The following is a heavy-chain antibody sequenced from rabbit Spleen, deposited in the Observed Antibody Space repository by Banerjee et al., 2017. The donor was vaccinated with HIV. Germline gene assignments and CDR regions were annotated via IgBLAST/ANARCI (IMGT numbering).Heavy chain of an antibody. J-gene: IGHJ6*01. D-gene: IGHD1-1*01. Sequence: QSLEESGGDLVKPGASLTLTCIASGVSFSGDSYMCWVRQAPGKGLEWIVCIDIGSSGFTYYANWAKGRFTISKTSSTTVTLQMTSLTAADTATYFCARDTSSSFSSYGMALWGPGTLVTVS. CDR2: IDIGSSGFT. CDR3: ARDTSSSFSSYGMAL. V-gene: IGHV1S40*01. CDR1: GVSFSGDSY.